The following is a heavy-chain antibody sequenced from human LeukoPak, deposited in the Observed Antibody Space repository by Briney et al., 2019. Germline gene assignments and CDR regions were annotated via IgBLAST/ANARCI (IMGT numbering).Heavy chain of an antibody. J-gene: IGHJ3*02. CDR3: ARGLDITMVRGVTRFDI. CDR1: GYTFTSYD. D-gene: IGHD3-10*01. V-gene: IGHV1-8*01. CDR2: MNPNSGNT. Sequence: GASVKVSCKASGYTFTSYDINWVRQATGQGLEWMGWMNPNSGNTGYAQKFQGRVTMTRNTSISTAYMELSSLRSEDTAVYYCARGLDITMVRGVTRFDIWGQGTMVTVSS.